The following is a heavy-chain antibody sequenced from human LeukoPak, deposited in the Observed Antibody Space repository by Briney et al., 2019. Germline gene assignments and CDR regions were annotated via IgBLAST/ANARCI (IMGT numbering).Heavy chain of an antibody. CDR3: ARHGTSGTNLNWFDP. CDR1: GGSISSFY. CDR2: IYYSGST. J-gene: IGHJ5*02. V-gene: IGHV4-59*01. D-gene: IGHD1-1*01. Sequence: SETLSLTCTVSGGSISSFYWSWIRQPPGKGLEWIGYIYYSGSTKYNPSLKSRVTISVDTSKNQFSLKLSSVTAADTAVYYCARHGTSGTNLNWFDPWGQGTLVTVSS.